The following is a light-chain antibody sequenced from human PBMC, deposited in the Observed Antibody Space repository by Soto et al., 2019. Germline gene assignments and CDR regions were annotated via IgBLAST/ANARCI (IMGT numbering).Light chain of an antibody. Sequence: LXXSVXXXVXITCRASQNIVNWLAWYQQKPGKAPRILIYGASTLERGVPSRFSGSGSGTEFTLTFTKLQPDDFATYYCQQYNTYSATFGQGTRLEIK. CDR1: QNIVNW. CDR3: QQYNTYSAT. J-gene: IGKJ5*01. V-gene: IGKV1-5*01. CDR2: GAS.